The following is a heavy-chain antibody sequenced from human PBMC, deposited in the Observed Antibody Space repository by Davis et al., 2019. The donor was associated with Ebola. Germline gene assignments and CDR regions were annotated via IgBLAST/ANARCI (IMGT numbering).Heavy chain of an antibody. Sequence: PSETLSLTCTVSGGPTSSYYWSWIRQPAGKGLEWIGHIYTSGSTNYNPSLKSRVTMSVDTSMHQFSLRLNSVTAADTAVYYCARGVFGAFFDSWGQGALVTVSS. V-gene: IGHV4-4*07. J-gene: IGHJ4*02. D-gene: IGHD3-10*01. CDR2: IYTSGST. CDR3: ARGVFGAFFDS. CDR1: GGPTSSYY.